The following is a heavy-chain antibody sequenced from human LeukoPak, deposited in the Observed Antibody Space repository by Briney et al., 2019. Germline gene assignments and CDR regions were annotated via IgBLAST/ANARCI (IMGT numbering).Heavy chain of an antibody. J-gene: IGHJ4*02. CDR3: AKYQSARIVVVITFDY. Sequence: QPGGSVRLSCAASRFTLSSYAMRWVRQAPGKGLEWVSAFSCCGCSTYYADCVKGRFTIYRHNPKNTLYVKMNSLRAEDTAVYYCAKYQSARIVVVITFDYWGQGTLVTVSS. CDR1: RFTLSSYA. V-gene: IGHV3-23*01. D-gene: IGHD3-22*01. CDR2: FSCCGCST.